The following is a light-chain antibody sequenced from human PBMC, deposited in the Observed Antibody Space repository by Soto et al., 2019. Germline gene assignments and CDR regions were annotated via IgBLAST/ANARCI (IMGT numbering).Light chain of an antibody. V-gene: IGLV1-44*01. J-gene: IGLJ2*01. CDR3: ATWDDSLNGPV. CDR1: SSNIGSNT. CDR2: INN. Sequence: QPVLTQPPSASGTPGQRVTISCSGSSSNIGSNTVNWYQQLPGTAPKLLIYINNQRPSGVPDRFSGSKSGTSASLAISGLQSEDEADYHCATWDDSLNGPVFGGGTKLTVL.